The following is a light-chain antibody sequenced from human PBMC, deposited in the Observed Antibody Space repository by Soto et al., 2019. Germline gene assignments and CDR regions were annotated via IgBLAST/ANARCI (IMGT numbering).Light chain of an antibody. J-gene: IGKJ4*01. Sequence: EIVLTQSPATLSLSPGERATLSCRASQSVTSYLAWYQQRPGQAPRLLIYDASRRATGIPDRFSGSGSRSDFTLTISRPEPEDFAVYYCQQRANWPLTFGGGTKVDI. CDR3: QQRANWPLT. CDR1: QSVTSY. V-gene: IGKV3-11*01. CDR2: DAS.